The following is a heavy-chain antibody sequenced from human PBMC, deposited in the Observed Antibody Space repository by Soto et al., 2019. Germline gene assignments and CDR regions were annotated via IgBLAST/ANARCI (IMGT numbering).Heavy chain of an antibody. J-gene: IGHJ6*02. Sequence: LVKVSCKASGGTFSSYAISWVRQAPGQGLEWMGGIIPIFGTANYAQKFQGRVTITADESTSTAYMELSSLRSEDTAVYYCATSWIQLWIGYYYYGMDVWGQGTTVTVSS. CDR1: GGTFSSYA. CDR2: IIPIFGTA. V-gene: IGHV1-69*13. D-gene: IGHD5-18*01. CDR3: ATSWIQLWIGYYYYGMDV.